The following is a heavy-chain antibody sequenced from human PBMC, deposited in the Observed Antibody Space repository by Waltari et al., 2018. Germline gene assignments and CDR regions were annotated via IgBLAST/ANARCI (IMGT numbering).Heavy chain of an antibody. D-gene: IGHD6-19*01. J-gene: IGHJ3*01. CDR3: VKRGAGGWGAFDV. Sequence: EVQLLESGGGLVHPGESLRLSCAASGFTFSTYAMSWVRQDPGKGLEWVSTLSGSGDTTYYADSVKGRFTISRDNSKNTLSLQMNSLGAEDTAVYYCVKRGAGGWGAFDVWGQGTVVTVSS. CDR1: GFTFSTYA. V-gene: IGHV3-23*01. CDR2: LSGSGDTT.